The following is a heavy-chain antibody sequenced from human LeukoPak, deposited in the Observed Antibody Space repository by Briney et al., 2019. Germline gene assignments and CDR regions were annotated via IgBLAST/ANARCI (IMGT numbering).Heavy chain of an antibody. V-gene: IGHV4-34*01. D-gene: IGHD6-19*01. CDR2: INHSGST. J-gene: IGHJ1*01. CDR3: AREVSGYSSGWFTGYFQH. CDR1: GGSFSGYY. Sequence: PSETLSLTCAVYGGSFSGYYWSWIRQPPGKGLEWIGEINHSGSTNYNPSLKSRVTISVDTSKNQFSLKLSSVTAADTAVYYCAREVSGYSSGWFTGYFQHWGQGTLVTVSS.